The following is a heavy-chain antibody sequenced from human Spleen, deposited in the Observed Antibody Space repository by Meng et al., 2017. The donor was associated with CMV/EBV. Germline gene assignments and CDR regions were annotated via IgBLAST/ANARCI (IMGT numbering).Heavy chain of an antibody. CDR3: ARFRGSYFFDY. CDR2: INTNAGVP. Sequence: QVQLVQSGPELKKPGASVKGSCKASGYTFTNYAMNWVRQAPGQGLEWMGWINTNAGVPTYAQDFTGRFVFSLDTSVTTAYLQISSLEAEDTAVYYCARFRGSYFFDYWGQGTLVTVSS. CDR1: GYTFTNYA. D-gene: IGHD1-26*01. V-gene: IGHV7-4-1*02. J-gene: IGHJ4*02.